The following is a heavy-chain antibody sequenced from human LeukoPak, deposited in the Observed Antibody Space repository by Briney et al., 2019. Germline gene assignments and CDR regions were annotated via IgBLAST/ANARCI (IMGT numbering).Heavy chain of an antibody. D-gene: IGHD6-6*01. Sequence: GGSLRLSCAASGFTVSSNYMSWVRQAPGKGLEWVSVIYSGGGIYYADSVKGRFTISRDNSKNTLYLQMNSLRAEDTAVYYCARTSSSSSFYYYYYYMDVWGKGTTVTVSS. CDR1: GFTVSSNY. CDR3: ARTSSSSSFYYYYYYMDV. V-gene: IGHV3-53*01. CDR2: IYSGGGI. J-gene: IGHJ6*03.